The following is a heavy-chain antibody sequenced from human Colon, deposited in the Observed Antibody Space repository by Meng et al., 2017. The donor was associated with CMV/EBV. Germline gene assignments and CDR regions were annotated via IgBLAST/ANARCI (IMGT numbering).Heavy chain of an antibody. V-gene: IGHV3-48*03. J-gene: IGHJ6*02. D-gene: IGHD6-19*01. CDR1: GFSFNSYE. Sequence: GESLKISCAASGFSFNSYEMNWVRQAPGKGLEWISYISSNNRTIYYADSVKGRFTISRDNAKNSLYLQMNSLRAEDTAVYYCASLKLPYSNGWYVWGYGMDVWGQGTTVTVSS. CDR3: ASLKLPYSNGWYVWGYGMDV. CDR2: ISSNNRTI.